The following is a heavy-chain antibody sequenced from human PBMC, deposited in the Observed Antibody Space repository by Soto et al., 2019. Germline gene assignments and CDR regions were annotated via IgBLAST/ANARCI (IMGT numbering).Heavy chain of an antibody. J-gene: IGHJ6*02. CDR2: IIPIFGTA. Sequence: QVQLVQSGAEVKKPGSSVKVSCKASRGTFSSYAISWVRQAPGQGLEWMGGIIPIFGTANYAQKFQGRVTITADESTRTAYMELSSLRSEDTAVYYCARHVPAAGYYYGMDVWGQGTTVTVSS. V-gene: IGHV1-69*12. D-gene: IGHD2-2*01. CDR3: ARHVPAAGYYYGMDV. CDR1: RGTFSSYA.